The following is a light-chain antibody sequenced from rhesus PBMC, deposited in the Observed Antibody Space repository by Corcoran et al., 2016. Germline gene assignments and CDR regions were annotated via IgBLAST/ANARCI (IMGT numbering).Light chain of an antibody. CDR1: ENVNNS. CDR2: KAS. J-gene: IGKJ4*01. CDR3: QHAYGAPLT. V-gene: IGKV1-74*01. Sequence: DIQMTQSPSSLSASVGDRVTITSRASENVNNSLNWYQQKPGKAPKLLIYKASTLESGVPSRFSGSGSVTDYTFTIKSLQPEDVATYYCQHAYGAPLTFGEGTKVEIK.